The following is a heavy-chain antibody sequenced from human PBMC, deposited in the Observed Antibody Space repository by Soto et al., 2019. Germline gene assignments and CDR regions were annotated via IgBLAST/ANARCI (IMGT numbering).Heavy chain of an antibody. CDR2: ISYDGSNK. Sequence: QVQLVESGGGVVQPGRSLRLSCAASGFTFSSYAMHWVRQAPGKGLEWVAVISYDGSNKYYADSVKGRFTISRDNSKNTLYLHMNSLRAEDTAVYYCARDREYYDFWSGYRNYYYYGMDVWGQGTTVTVSS. D-gene: IGHD3-3*01. CDR3: ARDREYYDFWSGYRNYYYYGMDV. CDR1: GFTFSSYA. V-gene: IGHV3-30-3*01. J-gene: IGHJ6*02.